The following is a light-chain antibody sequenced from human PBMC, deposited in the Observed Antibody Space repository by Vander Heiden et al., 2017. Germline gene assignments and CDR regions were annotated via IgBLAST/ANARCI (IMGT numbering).Light chain of an antibody. CDR1: QSISSY. Sequence: IQLTPSPSSLSASVGDRVTITCRASQSISSYLDWYQQKPGKAPKLLIYAASSLQSGVPSRFSGSGYGTDFTLTISSLQPEDFATYYCQQSYSTLRTFGGGTKVEIK. CDR2: AAS. CDR3: QQSYSTLRT. V-gene: IGKV1-39*01. J-gene: IGKJ4*01.